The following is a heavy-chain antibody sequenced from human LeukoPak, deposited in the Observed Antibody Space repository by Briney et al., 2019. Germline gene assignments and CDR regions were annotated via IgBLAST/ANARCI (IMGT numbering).Heavy chain of an antibody. CDR2: IRYDGSSK. Sequence: QTGGSLRLSCAASGFTFSSYGMHWVRQAPGKGLEWVAFIRYDGSSKYYADSVKGRFTISRDNAKNSLYLQMNSLRAEDMALYYCAKDMSLNYDFWSGPTFDYWGQGTLVTVSS. CDR1: GFTFSSYG. V-gene: IGHV3-30*02. CDR3: AKDMSLNYDFWSGPTFDY. D-gene: IGHD3-3*01. J-gene: IGHJ4*02.